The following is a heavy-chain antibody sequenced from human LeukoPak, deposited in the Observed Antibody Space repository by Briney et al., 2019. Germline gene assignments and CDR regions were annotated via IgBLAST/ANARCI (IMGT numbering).Heavy chain of an antibody. CDR2: IYYSGST. D-gene: IGHD6-19*01. CDR3: ARHPSSGWDHNWFDP. CDR1: GGSISSSSYY. J-gene: IGHJ5*02. Sequence: SETLSLTCTVSGGSISSSSYYWGWIRQPPGKGLEWIGSIYYSGSTYYNPSPKSRVTISVDTSKNQFSLKLSSVTAADTAVYYCARHPSSGWDHNWFDPWGQGTLVTVSS. V-gene: IGHV4-39*01.